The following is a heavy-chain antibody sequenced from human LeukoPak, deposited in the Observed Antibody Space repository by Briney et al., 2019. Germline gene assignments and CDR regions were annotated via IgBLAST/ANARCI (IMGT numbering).Heavy chain of an antibody. Sequence: PGRSLRLSCAASGFTFSSYGMHWVRQAPGKGLEWVAVISYDGSNKYYADSVKGRFTISRDNSKNTLYLQMNSLRAEDTAVYYCVLLSLTPGWGQGTLVTVSS. V-gene: IGHV3-30*03. CDR1: GFTFSSYG. CDR3: VLLSLTPG. D-gene: IGHD3-10*01. J-gene: IGHJ4*02. CDR2: ISYDGSNK.